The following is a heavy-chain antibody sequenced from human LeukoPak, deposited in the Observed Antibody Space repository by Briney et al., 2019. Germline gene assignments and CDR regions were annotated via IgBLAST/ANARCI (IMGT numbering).Heavy chain of an antibody. CDR3: ATFGLVAALDL. CDR2: INPAGSET. CDR1: GFSFNAYW. D-gene: IGHD5-12*01. J-gene: IGHJ4*02. Sequence: GGSLRFSCAASGFSFNAYWMAWVRQAPGTGLEWVANINPAGSETFHVDPVKGRFSISRDHAKNLVYLQMNSLRAEDTAVYYCATFGLVAALDLWGQGTLVTVSS. V-gene: IGHV3-7*01.